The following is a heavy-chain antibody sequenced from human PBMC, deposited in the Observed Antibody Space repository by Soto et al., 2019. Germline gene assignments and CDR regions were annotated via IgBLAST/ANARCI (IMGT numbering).Heavy chain of an antibody. Sequence: QVQLQESGPGLVKPSETLSLTCTVSDGSISSYYWSWIRQPPGKGLEWIGYIYYSGSTNYNPSLKSRVTISVDTSKNQFSLKLSSVTAADTAVYYCARVRWTVAGPGHFDYWGQGTLVTVSS. CDR3: ARVRWTVAGPGHFDY. V-gene: IGHV4-59*01. CDR2: IYYSGST. J-gene: IGHJ4*02. CDR1: DGSISSYY. D-gene: IGHD6-19*01.